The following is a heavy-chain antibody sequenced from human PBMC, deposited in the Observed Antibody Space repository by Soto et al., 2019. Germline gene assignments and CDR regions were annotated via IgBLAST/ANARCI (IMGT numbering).Heavy chain of an antibody. V-gene: IGHV3-74*01. D-gene: IGHD2-15*01. CDR3: VRGAAAFAGADY. J-gene: IGHJ4*02. Sequence: EVQLVEAGGGSVQPGGSLRLSCEGSGFTFSSYWMHWVRQAPGKGLVWVARINRDGSSTTYGDPVKGRITISRDNAKNPLYLQMNSLRAEDTALYYCVRGAAAFAGADYWGQGTLVSVSS. CDR2: INRDGSST. CDR1: GFTFSSYW.